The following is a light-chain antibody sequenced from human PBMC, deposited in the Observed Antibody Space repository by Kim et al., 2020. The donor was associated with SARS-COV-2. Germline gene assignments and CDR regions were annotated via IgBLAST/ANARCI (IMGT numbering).Light chain of an antibody. CDR3: QQSYSTSIT. J-gene: IGKJ5*01. V-gene: IGKV1-39*01. CDR1: QSISSY. Sequence: ASVGDRVTITCRASQSISSYLNWYQHKPGKAPKLLIYAASSLQSGVPSRFSGSGSGTDFTLTISSLQPEDFATYYCQQSYSTSITFGQGTRLEIK. CDR2: AAS.